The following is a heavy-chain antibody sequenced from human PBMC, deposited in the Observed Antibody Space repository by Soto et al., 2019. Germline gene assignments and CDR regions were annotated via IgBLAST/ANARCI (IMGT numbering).Heavy chain of an antibody. Sequence: SETLSLTCSVSGGSVSSGNYYWSWIRQPPGKGLEWIGYLYNSGSTVYNPSLKSRVTISVDTSKNQFSLKLNSVTAADTAVYYCARDLWGYCGTDCYPLDVWGQGTTVTVSS. V-gene: IGHV4-61*01. J-gene: IGHJ6*02. D-gene: IGHD2-21*02. CDR3: ARDLWGYCGTDCYPLDV. CDR2: LYNSGST. CDR1: GGSVSSGNYY.